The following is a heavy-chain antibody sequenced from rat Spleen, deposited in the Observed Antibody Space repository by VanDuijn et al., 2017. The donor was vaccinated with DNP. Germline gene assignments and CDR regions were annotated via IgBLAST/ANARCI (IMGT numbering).Heavy chain of an antibody. CDR2: IVYEGSGT. CDR3: ARIGDFHDGGDGDVLDA. CDR1: GFALSDYY. D-gene: IGHD1-12*02. Sequence: EVQLVESGGGLEQPGRALNLSCKASGFALSDYYMAWVRQTPKTGLEWVASIVYEGSGTHYGDSVRGRFTISRDDAKNTLSLQMNSLRSEDTATYYCARIGDFHDGGDGDVLDAWGQGTSVTVSS. V-gene: IGHV5-22*01. J-gene: IGHJ4*01.